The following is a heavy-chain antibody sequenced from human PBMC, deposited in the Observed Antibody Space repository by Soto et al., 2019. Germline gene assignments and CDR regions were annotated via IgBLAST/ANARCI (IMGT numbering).Heavy chain of an antibody. V-gene: IGHV5-10-1*01. CDR3: ARHREVGIHYKHGMDV. CDR1: GYDFSTYW. D-gene: IGHD2-21*01. Sequence: PGESLKISCQASGYDFSTYWISWVRQMPGKGLEWMGRIDPSDFYTNYRPSFQGHVTISVDKSINTVYLQWSSLKASDTAMYYCARHREVGIHYKHGMDVWGQGTAVTVSS. CDR2: IDPSDFYT. J-gene: IGHJ6*02.